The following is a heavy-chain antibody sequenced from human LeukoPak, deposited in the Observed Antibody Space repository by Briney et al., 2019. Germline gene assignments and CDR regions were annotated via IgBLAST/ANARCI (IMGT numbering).Heavy chain of an antibody. J-gene: IGHJ4*02. CDR1: GVTVKSYG. CDR3: AKDLEQWPAVPEY. V-gene: IGHV3-30*02. Sequence: MLSWWTSGVTVKSYGIGWVRHTPGKGLDWVAFIETDGSNKYYADSVKGRFTVSRDNSKNRLYLQMNSLRPEETALYYCAKDLEQWPAVPEYWGQGTLVIVSS. D-gene: IGHD6-19*01. CDR2: IETDGSNK.